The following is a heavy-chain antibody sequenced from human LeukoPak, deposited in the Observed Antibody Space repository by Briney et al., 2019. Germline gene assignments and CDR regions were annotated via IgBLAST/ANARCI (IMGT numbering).Heavy chain of an antibody. CDR1: GFTFSSNA. V-gene: IGHV3-23*01. Sequence: GGSLRLSCAASGFTFSSNAMCWVRQAPGKGLERVSLISGTGGTTYYADSVKGRLTISRDNSKNTLYLQMHSLRVEDTAVYYCAKDAHSGSYFDYWGQGILVTVSS. J-gene: IGHJ4*01. D-gene: IGHD1-26*01. CDR2: ISGTGGTT. CDR3: AKDAHSGSYFDY.